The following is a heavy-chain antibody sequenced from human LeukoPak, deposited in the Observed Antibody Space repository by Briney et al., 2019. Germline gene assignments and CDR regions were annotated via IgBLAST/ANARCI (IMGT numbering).Heavy chain of an antibody. V-gene: IGHV1-69*04. CDR3: ARDQGLGYCSSTSCSAFDI. J-gene: IGHJ3*02. D-gene: IGHD2-2*01. Sequence: SVKVSCKASGGTFSSYAISCVRQAPGQGLEWMGRIIPILGIANYAQKFQGRVTITADKSTSTAYMELSSLRSEDTAVYYCARDQGLGYCSSTSCSAFDIWGQGTMVTVSS. CDR2: IIPILGIA. CDR1: GGTFSSYA.